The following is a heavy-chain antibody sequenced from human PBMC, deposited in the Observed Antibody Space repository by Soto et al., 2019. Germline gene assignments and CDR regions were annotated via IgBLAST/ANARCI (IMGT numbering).Heavy chain of an antibody. J-gene: IGHJ6*03. CDR1: GYTFTGYY. Sequence: ASVKVSCKASGYTFTGYYMHWVRQAPGQGLEWVGWINPNSGGTNYAQKFQGWVTMTRDTSISTAYMELSRLRSDDTAVYYCASEIGITMVRGVRYMDVWGKGTTVTVSS. CDR3: ASEIGITMVRGVRYMDV. V-gene: IGHV1-2*04. CDR2: INPNSGGT. D-gene: IGHD3-10*01.